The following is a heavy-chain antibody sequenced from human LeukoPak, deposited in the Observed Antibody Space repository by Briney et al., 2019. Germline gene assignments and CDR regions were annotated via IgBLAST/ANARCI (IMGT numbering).Heavy chain of an antibody. D-gene: IGHD2-15*01. CDR3: AKARGSIDY. J-gene: IGHJ4*02. V-gene: IGHV3-30*18. Sequence: TGGYLRLSCAASGFTFSSDGMHWVRQAPGKGLDWVAVISYDGSNKYYADSVKGRFTISGDNSKNTLYLQMNSLRAEDTAVYYCAKARGSIDYWGQGTLVTVSS. CDR1: GFTFSSDG. CDR2: ISYDGSNK.